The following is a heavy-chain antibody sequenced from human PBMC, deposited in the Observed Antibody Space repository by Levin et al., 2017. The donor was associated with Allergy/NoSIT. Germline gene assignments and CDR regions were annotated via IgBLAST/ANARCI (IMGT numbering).Heavy chain of an antibody. Sequence: GASVKVSCKASGYTFTNYYIHWVRQAPGQGLEWMGWINPNTGGTNYAQNFQGWVTMTRDTSISTAYMELSRLRSDDTAVYYCARGDTAMVTGWDFWGQGTLVTVSS. CDR3: ARGDTAMVTGWDF. J-gene: IGHJ4*02. CDR1: GYTFTNYY. D-gene: IGHD5-18*01. CDR2: INPNTGGT. V-gene: IGHV1-2*04.